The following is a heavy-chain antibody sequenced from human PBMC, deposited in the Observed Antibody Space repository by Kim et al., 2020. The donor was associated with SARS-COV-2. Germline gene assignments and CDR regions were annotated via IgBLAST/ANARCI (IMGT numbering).Heavy chain of an antibody. Sequence: ASVKVSCKASGGTFSSYAISWVRQAPGQGLEWMGGIIPIFGTANYAQKFQGRVTITADKSTSTAYMELSSLRSEDTAVYYCARVPLEVVVTAIPLYYFDYWGQGTLVTVSS. V-gene: IGHV1-69*06. CDR2: IIPIFGTA. CDR1: GGTFSSYA. D-gene: IGHD2-21*02. J-gene: IGHJ4*02. CDR3: ARVPLEVVVTAIPLYYFDY.